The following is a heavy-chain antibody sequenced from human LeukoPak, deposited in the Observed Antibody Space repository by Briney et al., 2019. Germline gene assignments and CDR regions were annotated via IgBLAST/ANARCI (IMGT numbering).Heavy chain of an antibody. CDR3: AIAPTTVDYYYYYGMDV. CDR1: GFTFSDYW. V-gene: IGHV3-74*01. Sequence: GGSLRLSCAASGFTFSDYWMHWVRHAPGKGLVWVSRINSDGSSTNYADSVKGRFTISRDNAKNTLYLQMNSLRAEDTAVYYCAIAPTTVDYYYYYGMDVWGQGTTVTVSS. J-gene: IGHJ6*02. D-gene: IGHD4-23*01. CDR2: INSDGSST.